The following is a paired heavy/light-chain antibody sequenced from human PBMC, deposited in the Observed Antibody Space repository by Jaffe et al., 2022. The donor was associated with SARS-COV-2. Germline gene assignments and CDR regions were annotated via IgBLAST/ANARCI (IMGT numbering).Heavy chain of an antibody. CDR1: GFSLSNARMG. Sequence: QVTLKESGPVLVKPTETLTLTCTVSGFSLSNARMGVSWIRQPPGKALEWLAHIFSNDEKSYSTSLKSRLTISKDTSKSQVVLTMTNMDPVDTATYYCARIGGDFWSGYRSFDYWGQGTLVTVSS. J-gene: IGHJ4*02. CDR3: ARIGGDFWSGYRSFDY. D-gene: IGHD3-3*01. CDR2: IFSNDEK. V-gene: IGHV2-26*01.
Light chain of an antibody. J-gene: IGLJ2*01. CDR3: CSYAGSYVV. CDR2: DVS. V-gene: IGLV2-11*01. CDR1: SSDVGGYNY. Sequence: QSALTQPRSVSGSPGQSVTISCTGTSSDVGGYNYVSWYQQHPGKAPKLMIYDVSKRPSGVPDRFSGSKSGNTASLTISGLQAEDEADYYCCSYAGSYVVFGGGTKLTVL.